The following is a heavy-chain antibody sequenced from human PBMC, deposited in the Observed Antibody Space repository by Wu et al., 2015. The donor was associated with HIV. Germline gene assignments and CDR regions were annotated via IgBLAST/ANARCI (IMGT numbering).Heavy chain of an antibody. CDR2: IIPIFGTA. Sequence: QVQLVQSGREVKKPGSSVKVSCKASGGTFSSYAISWVRQAPGQGLEWMGRIIPIFGTANYAQKFQGRVTITADESTSTAYMELSSLRSEDTAVYYCAKTGAGCSGGSCYNFDYWGQGTLVTVSS. CDR1: GGTFSSYA. D-gene: IGHD2-15*01. V-gene: IGHV1-69*13. CDR3: AKTGAGCSGGSCYNFDY. J-gene: IGHJ4*02.